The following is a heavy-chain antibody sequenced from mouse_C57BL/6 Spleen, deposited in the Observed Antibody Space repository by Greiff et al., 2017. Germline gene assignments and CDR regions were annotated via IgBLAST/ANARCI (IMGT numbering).Heavy chain of an antibody. D-gene: IGHD3-3*01. J-gene: IGHJ3*01. Sequence: VQLQQSGPELVKPGASVKISCKASGYSFTGYYMNWVKQSPEKSLEWIGEINPSTGGTTYNQKFKAKATLTVDKSSSTAYMQLKSLPSEDSAVYYCARGGDSGFADWGQGTLVTVSA. V-gene: IGHV1-42*01. CDR3: ARGGDSGFAD. CDR1: GYSFTGYY. CDR2: INPSTGGT.